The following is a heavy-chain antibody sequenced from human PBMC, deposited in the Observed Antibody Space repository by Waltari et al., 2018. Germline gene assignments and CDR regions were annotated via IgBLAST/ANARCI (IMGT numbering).Heavy chain of an antibody. CDR2: INHSGST. J-gene: IGHJ5*02. CDR3: ARARVLMVYATGDNWFDP. V-gene: IGHV4-34*01. Sequence: QVQLQQWGAGLLKPSETLSLTCAVYGGSFSGYYWSWIRQPPGKGLEWIGEINHSGSTNYNPSLKSRVTISVDTSKNQFSLKLSSVTAADTAVYYCARARVLMVYATGDNWFDPWGQGTLVTVSS. D-gene: IGHD2-8*01. CDR1: GGSFSGYY.